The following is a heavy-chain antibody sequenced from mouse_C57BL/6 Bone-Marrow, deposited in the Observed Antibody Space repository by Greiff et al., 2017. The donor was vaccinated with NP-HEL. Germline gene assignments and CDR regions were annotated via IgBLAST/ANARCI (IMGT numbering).Heavy chain of an antibody. Sequence: QVQLQQPGAELVMPGASVKLSCKASGYTFTSYWMHWVKQRPGQGLEWIGEIDPSDSYTNYNQKFKGKSTLTVDKSSSTAYMQLSSLTSEDSAVYYCARSEVATKYFDVWGTGTTVTVSS. CDR2: IDPSDSYT. CDR1: GYTFTSYW. J-gene: IGHJ1*03. CDR3: ARSEVATKYFDV. V-gene: IGHV1-69*01. D-gene: IGHD1-1*02.